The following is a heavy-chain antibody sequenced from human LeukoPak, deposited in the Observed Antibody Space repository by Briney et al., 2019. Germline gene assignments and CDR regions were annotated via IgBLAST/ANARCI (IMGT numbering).Heavy chain of an antibody. J-gene: IGHJ5*02. Sequence: SETLSLTCTVSGGSISSYYWSWIRQPPGKGLEWIGYIYYSGSTNYNPSLRSRVTISVDTSKNQFSLKLSSVTAADTAVYYCARQMKPNNWFDPWGQGTLVTVSS. CDR3: ARQMKPNNWFDP. CDR2: IYYSGST. CDR1: GGSISSYY. V-gene: IGHV4-59*08.